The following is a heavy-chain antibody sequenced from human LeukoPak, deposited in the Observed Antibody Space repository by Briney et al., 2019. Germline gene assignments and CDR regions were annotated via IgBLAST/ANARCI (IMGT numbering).Heavy chain of an antibody. Sequence: SETLSLTCNVSGGSISNNYWSWIRQPPGKGLEWIGYFHDSESTNYNPSLKSRVTMSVDTSKNQFSLKLSSVTAADTAVYYCARGVSYYYDSSGDQYNWFDPWGQGTLVTVSS. D-gene: IGHD3-22*01. CDR2: FHDSEST. J-gene: IGHJ5*02. V-gene: IGHV4-59*12. CDR1: GGSISNNY. CDR3: ARGVSYYYDSSGDQYNWFDP.